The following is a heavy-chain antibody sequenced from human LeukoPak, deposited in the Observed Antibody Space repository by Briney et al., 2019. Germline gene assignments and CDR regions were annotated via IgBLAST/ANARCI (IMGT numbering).Heavy chain of an antibody. CDR1: GFTFGDHA. V-gene: IGHV3-49*04. D-gene: IGHD5-18*01. J-gene: IGHJ6*01. Sequence: PGGSLRLSCTASGFTFGDHAMSWVRQAPGKGLEWVGFIRSKAYGGTTEYAASVKGRFTISRDDSKSIAYLQMNSLKTEDTAVYYCSSGPIQPWLYYGMDVWGQGTTVIVSS. CDR3: SSGPIQPWLYYGMDV. CDR2: IRSKAYGGTT.